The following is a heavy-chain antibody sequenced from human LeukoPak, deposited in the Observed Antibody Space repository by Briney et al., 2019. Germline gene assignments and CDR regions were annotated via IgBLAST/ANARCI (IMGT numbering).Heavy chain of an antibody. V-gene: IGHV3-64D*06. CDR2: ISSNGGST. J-gene: IGHJ4*02. CDR1: GFTFSSYA. CDR3: VKGSSGWFIYFDY. Sequence: GGSLRLSCSASGFTFSSYAMHWVRQAPGKGLEYASAISSNGGSTYYADPVRGRFAISRDNSKNTLYLQMSSLRAEDTAVYYCVKGSSGWFIYFDYWGQGTLVTVSS. D-gene: IGHD6-19*01.